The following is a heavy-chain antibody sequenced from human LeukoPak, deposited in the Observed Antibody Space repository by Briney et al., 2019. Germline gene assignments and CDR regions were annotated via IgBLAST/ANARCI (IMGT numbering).Heavy chain of an antibody. D-gene: IGHD2-15*01. CDR2: IYRDGST. Sequence: PGGSLRLSCAASGFTVSSNYMSWVRRAPGKGLEWVSVIYRDGSTYYADSVKGRFTISRDNSKNTLYLQMNSLRAEDTAVYYCAKDSVSREYCSGGSCYPYYFDYWGQGTLVTVSS. CDR1: GFTVSSNY. J-gene: IGHJ4*02. V-gene: IGHV3-53*01. CDR3: AKDSVSREYCSGGSCYPYYFDY.